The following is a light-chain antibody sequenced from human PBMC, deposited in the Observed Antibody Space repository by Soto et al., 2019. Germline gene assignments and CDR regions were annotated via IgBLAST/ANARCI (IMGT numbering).Light chain of an antibody. CDR1: QSVSGY. CDR2: DTS. CDR3: QRYNNWPLT. V-gene: IGKV3-15*01. Sequence: EIVLTQSPATLSLSPGERATLSCRASQSVSGYLAWYQQKPGQAPRLLIYDTSARATGVPARFSGSRSGTEFTLTINSLQSEDFAVYYCQRYNNWPLTFGGGTKVDI. J-gene: IGKJ4*01.